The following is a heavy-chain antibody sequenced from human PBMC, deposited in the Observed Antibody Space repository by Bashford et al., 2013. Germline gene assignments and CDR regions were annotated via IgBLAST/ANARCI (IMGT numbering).Heavy chain of an antibody. J-gene: IGHJ4*02. CDR1: GDSISSSGYY. Sequence: SETLSLTCTVSGDSISSSGYYWAWIRQPPGKGLEWIGSIYHTGNTYYYPSLKSRVTISVDSSNNQFSLRVSPVTAADTAIYYCARTDIEVALTAYVWGQGTLVTVSS. CDR3: ARTDIEVALTAYV. CDR2: IYHTGNT. D-gene: IGHD6-19*01. V-gene: IGHV4-39*01.